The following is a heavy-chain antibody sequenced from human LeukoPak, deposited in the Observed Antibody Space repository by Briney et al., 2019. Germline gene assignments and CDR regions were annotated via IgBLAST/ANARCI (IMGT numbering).Heavy chain of an antibody. CDR1: GYTFTTYA. V-gene: IGHV1-3*01. CDR2: INAGKGDA. CDR3: GKSAPSGFDP. J-gene: IGHJ5*02. Sequence: GASVKVSCKASGYTFTTYAIHWVRQAPGRSLEWMGRINAGKGDAKYSQNFHDRITITRDTSASTVYMELTSLRSEDTAVYYCGKSAPSGFDPWGQGTLVTVSS.